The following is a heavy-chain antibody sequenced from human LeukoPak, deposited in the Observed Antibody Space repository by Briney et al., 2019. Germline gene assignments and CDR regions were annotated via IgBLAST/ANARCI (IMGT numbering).Heavy chain of an antibody. J-gene: IGHJ4*02. V-gene: IGHV3-66*01. CDR1: GFGVSYNY. Sequence: PGGSLRLSCAASGFGVSYNYMSWVRQAPARGLEWVSVIYAGGDTYYADSVKGRFTISRDNSKNTVYLQMHSLRADDTAVYYCARISGTLCFDLWGLGTLVTVSS. CDR2: IYAGGDT. D-gene: IGHD1-7*01. CDR3: ARISGTLCFDL.